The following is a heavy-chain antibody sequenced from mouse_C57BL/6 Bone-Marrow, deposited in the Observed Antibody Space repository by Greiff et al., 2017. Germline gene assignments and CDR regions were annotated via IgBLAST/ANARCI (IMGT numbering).Heavy chain of an antibody. CDR3: GRQHYGSCYYFDY. CDR1: GYTFTDYY. V-gene: IGHV1-76*01. D-gene: IGHD1-1*01. J-gene: IGHJ2*01. CDR2: IYPGSGNT. Sequence: QVQLQQSGAELVKPGASVKLSCKASGYTFTDYYINWLKQRPGQRLEWIARIYPGSGNTYYNEKFKDKATLTAEKSSSTAYMQLSSLASEDSAVYFCGRQHYGSCYYFDYWGQGTTLTVSS.